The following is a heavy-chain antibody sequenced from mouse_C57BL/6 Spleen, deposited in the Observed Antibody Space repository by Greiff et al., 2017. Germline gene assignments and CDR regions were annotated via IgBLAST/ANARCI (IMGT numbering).Heavy chain of an antibody. CDR1: GYSITSGYN. J-gene: IGHJ2*01. Sequence: EVQLVESGPGMVKPSQSLSLTCTVTGYSITSGYNWHWIRHFPGNKLEWMGYISYSGSTNYNPSLTSRISITHDTSKTHFFLKLNSVTTEDTATYYGAWDGSSFGYFDYWGQGTTLTVSS. CDR2: ISYSGST. CDR3: AWDGSSFGYFDY. D-gene: IGHD1-1*01. V-gene: IGHV3-1*01.